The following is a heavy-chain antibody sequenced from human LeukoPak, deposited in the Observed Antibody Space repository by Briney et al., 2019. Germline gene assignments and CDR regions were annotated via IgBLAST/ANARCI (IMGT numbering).Heavy chain of an antibody. CDR1: GISSDDYG. J-gene: IGHJ4*02. CDR2: INWDGGAT. D-gene: IGHD2-2*01. V-gene: IGHV3-20*04. CDR3: ARDLSSTWYSLAY. Sequence: GGSLRLSCEASGISSDDYGMSWVRQAPGKGLEWVSGINWDGGATSYADPVKGRFTISRDNANNFLYLQMNSLRAEDTAFYYCARDLSSTWYSLAYWGQGTLVTVSS.